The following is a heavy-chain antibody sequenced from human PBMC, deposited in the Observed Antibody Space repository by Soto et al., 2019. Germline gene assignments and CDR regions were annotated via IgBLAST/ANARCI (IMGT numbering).Heavy chain of an antibody. J-gene: IGHJ6*02. Sequence: QVQLVQSGEEVKKPGASVKVSCKASGYIFFNYGIAWVRQAPGQGLEWMGWIIPYTGNTHSATKVQGRLTMTTDTSTSTAYMDLGSLTSDDTAVYYCVMVDNYVTPTPQDVWGQGTTVTVSS. CDR2: IIPYTGNT. D-gene: IGHD3-16*01. CDR1: GYIFFNYG. CDR3: VMVDNYVTPTPQDV. V-gene: IGHV1-18*01.